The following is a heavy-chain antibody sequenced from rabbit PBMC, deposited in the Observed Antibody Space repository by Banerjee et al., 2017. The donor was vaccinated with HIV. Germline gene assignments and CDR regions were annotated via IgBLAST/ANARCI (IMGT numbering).Heavy chain of an antibody. D-gene: IGHD4-1*01. J-gene: IGHJ4*01. CDR3: ARDLSSSGWSDFAL. Sequence: QEQLEESGGDLVKPEGSLTLTCTASGFTFSGYWICWVRQAPGKGLEWIGCINSGSGGAYYASWAKGRFSISRSTSLNTVTLQMTSLTAADTATYFCARDLSSSGWSDFALWGPGTLVTVS. V-gene: IGHV1S47*01. CDR2: INSGSGGA. CDR1: GFTFSGYW.